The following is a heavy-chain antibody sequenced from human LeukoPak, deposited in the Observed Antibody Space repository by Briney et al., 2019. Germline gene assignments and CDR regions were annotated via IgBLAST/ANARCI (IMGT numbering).Heavy chain of an antibody. V-gene: IGHV1-58*02. CDR3: TMGYCSSTSCPYHY. D-gene: IGHD2-2*01. CDR1: GFTFTSSA. J-gene: IGHJ4*02. Sequence: SVKVSCKASGFTFTSSAMQWVRQARGQRLEWIGWIVVGSGNTNYAQKFQERVTITRDMSTSTAYMELSSLRSEDTAVYYCTMGYCSSTSCPYHYWGQGTLVTVSS. CDR2: IVVGSGNT.